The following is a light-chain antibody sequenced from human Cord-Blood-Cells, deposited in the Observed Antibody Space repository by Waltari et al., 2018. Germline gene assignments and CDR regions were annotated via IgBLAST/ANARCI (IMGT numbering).Light chain of an antibody. J-gene: IGKJ2*01. CDR2: KVS. Sequence: VLMTQSPLSLRVPIERPASISARSSQSLVHGDGNPYLNWFQQRPGQSPRRLIYKVSNRDSGVPDRFSGSGSGTDFTLKISRVEAEDVGVYYCMQGTHWPYTFGQGTKLEIK. CDR1: QSLVHGDGNPY. V-gene: IGKV2-30*02. CDR3: MQGTHWPYT.